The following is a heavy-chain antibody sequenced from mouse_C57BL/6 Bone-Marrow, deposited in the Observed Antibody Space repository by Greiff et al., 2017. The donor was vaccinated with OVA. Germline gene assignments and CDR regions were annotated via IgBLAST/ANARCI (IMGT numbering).Heavy chain of an antibody. J-gene: IGHJ1*03. Sequence: EVKLQQSGGGLVRPGSSIKLSCTASGFTFSDYYMAWVRQVPEKGLEWVANINYDGSSTDYVSYLQGRFIISTDNAQNILYLQMSSLKSEDTATYYCATQTAQDYWYFAVWGTGTPVTVSA. V-gene: IGHV5-16*01. CDR2: INYDGSST. CDR1: GFTFSDYY. CDR3: ATQTAQDYWYFAV. D-gene: IGHD3-2*02.